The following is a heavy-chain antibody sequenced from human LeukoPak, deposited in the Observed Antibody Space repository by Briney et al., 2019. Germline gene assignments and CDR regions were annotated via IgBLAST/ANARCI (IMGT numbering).Heavy chain of an antibody. CDR3: ARSNYYTVDV. CDR2: LSGDGSDT. J-gene: IGHJ6*02. CDR1: GFPFSTFP. D-gene: IGHD1-26*01. V-gene: IGHV3-23*01. Sequence: GGSLRLSCQASGFPFSTFPMSWVRQAPGKGLEWVSTLSGDGSDTYYADSVKGRFTISRDTSKNTLFLQMNSLRADDTAVYYCARSNYYTVDVWGQGTAVTVSS.